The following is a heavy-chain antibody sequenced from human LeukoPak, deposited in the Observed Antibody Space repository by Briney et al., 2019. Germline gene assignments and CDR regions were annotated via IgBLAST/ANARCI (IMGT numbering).Heavy chain of an antibody. CDR2: IYYSGST. Sequence: PSETLSLTCTVSGGSISSYYWSWIRQPPGKGLEWIGYIYYSGSTNYNPSLKSRVTISVDTSKNQFSLKLSSVTAADTAVYYCARLRLGSGYDANFDYRGQGTLVTVSS. V-gene: IGHV4-59*08. CDR3: ARLRLGSGYDANFDY. J-gene: IGHJ4*02. CDR1: GGSISSYY. D-gene: IGHD5-12*01.